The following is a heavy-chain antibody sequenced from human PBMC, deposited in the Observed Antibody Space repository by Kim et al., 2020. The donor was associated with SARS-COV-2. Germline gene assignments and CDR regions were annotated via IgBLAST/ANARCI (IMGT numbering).Heavy chain of an antibody. CDR1: GFSVSNKY. Sequence: GGSLRLSCAASGFSVSNKYMSWVRQAPGKGLEWIAIIYDGDRTYYADSVRGRFTVSRDNSKNTLYLEMNSLGAEDTAVYYCAGDSVAWPNLDYWGQGTLVTVSS. CDR3: AGDSVAWPNLDY. J-gene: IGHJ4*02. D-gene: IGHD1-26*01. CDR2: IYDGDRT. V-gene: IGHV3-53*01.